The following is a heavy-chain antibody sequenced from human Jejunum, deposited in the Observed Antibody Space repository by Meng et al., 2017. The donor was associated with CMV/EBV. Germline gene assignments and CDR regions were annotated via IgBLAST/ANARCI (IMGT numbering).Heavy chain of an antibody. Sequence: GEVVECGGGVVQPGGALRLSCAASGFIFSNYGMHWVRQAPGKGLEWVAFIQYDGSDKYYADSVRGRFTISRDNSKNMLYLQMNNVRAEDTAVYHCAKRDCIGSGCGFYYFDSWGQGTLVTVSS. D-gene: IGHD6-19*01. CDR1: GFIFSNYG. CDR3: AKRDCIGSGCGFYYFDS. J-gene: IGHJ4*02. CDR2: IQYDGSDK. V-gene: IGHV3-30*02.